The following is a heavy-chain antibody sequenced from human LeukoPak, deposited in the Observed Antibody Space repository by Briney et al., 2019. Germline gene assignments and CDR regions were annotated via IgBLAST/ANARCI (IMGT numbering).Heavy chain of an antibody. D-gene: IGHD2-2*03. J-gene: IGHJ6*04. CDR1: GYTFTSYG. V-gene: IGHV1-18*04. CDR2: ISSYNGNT. CDR3: ARVSMDIVVVPAAIGYYGMDV. Sequence: ASVKVSCKASGYTFTSYGISWVRQAPGQGLEWMGWISSYNGNTNYAQKLQGRVTMTTDTSTSTAYMELRSLRHDDTAVSSCARVSMDIVVVPAAIGYYGMDVWGKGTTVTVSS.